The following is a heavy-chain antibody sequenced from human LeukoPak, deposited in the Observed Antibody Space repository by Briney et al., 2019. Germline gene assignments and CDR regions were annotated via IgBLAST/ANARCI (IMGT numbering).Heavy chain of an antibody. J-gene: IGHJ4*02. CDR3: ARSSRGVIGLLDY. Sequence: ASVKVSCKASGYTFTSYAMNWARQAPGQGLEWMGWINTNTGDPAYARDFRGRFVLSVDTSVNTAYLEISGLKTEDTAVYYCARSSRGVIGLLDYWGQGALVAVSS. CDR2: INTNTGDP. D-gene: IGHD3-10*01. CDR1: GYTFTSYA. V-gene: IGHV7-4-1*01.